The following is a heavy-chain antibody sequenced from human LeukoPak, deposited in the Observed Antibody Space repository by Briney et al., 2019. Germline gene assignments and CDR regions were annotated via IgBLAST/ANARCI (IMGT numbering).Heavy chain of an antibody. CDR2: INQDGSEK. V-gene: IGHV3-7*01. CDR1: GFTFSRYW. Sequence: GGSLSLSCEVSGFTFSRYWMSWVRQAPGKGLEWVANINQDGSEKYYVDSVKGRFTMSRDNAKNLLYLQMNSLRAEDRAVYYGARGRSSVDYCGQGSLVTVSS. CDR3: ARGRSSVDY. D-gene: IGHD6-19*01. J-gene: IGHJ4*01.